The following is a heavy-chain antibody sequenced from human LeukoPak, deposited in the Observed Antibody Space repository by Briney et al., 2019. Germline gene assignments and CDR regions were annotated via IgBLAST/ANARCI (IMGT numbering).Heavy chain of an antibody. J-gene: IGHJ6*02. CDR1: GFTFSSYG. CDR2: IRYDGSNK. V-gene: IGHV3-30*02. CDR3: ARGGLGIAAAPYYYGMDV. D-gene: IGHD6-13*01. Sequence: GGSLRLSCAASGFTFSSYGMHWVRQAPGKGLEWVAFIRYDGSNKYYADSVKGRFTISRDNSKNTLYLQMNSLRAEDTAVYYCARGGLGIAAAPYYYGMDVWGQGTTVTVSS.